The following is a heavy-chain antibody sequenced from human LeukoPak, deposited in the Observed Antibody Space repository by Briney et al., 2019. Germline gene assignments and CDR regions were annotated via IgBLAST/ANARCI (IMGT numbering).Heavy chain of an antibody. D-gene: IGHD3-16*01. J-gene: IGHJ2*01. CDR3: ARRLRTQGWYFDL. CDR1: GDSISSGDYY. Sequence: SETLSLTCTVSGDSISSGDYYWSWIRQPPGKGLEWIGCIYYSGSTYYNPSLKSRVTISVDTSKNQFSLKLSSVTAADTAVYYCARRLRTQGWYFDLWGRGTLVTVSS. V-gene: IGHV4-30-4*01. CDR2: IYYSGST.